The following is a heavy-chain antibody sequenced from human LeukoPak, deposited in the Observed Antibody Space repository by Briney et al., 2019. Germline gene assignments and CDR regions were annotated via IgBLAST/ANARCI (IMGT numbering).Heavy chain of an antibody. CDR2: MNPNSGNT. CDR3: ARENWRSKSIDFDS. J-gene: IGHJ4*02. V-gene: IGHV1-8*03. CDR1: GYTFTSYD. Sequence: GASVKVSCKASGYTFTSYDINWVRQATGQGLEWMGWMNPNSGNTGYAQKFQGRVTFTRDTSISTAYMGLYSLTSDDTAAYFCARENWRSKSIDFDSWGQGTLVTVSS. D-gene: IGHD6-6*01.